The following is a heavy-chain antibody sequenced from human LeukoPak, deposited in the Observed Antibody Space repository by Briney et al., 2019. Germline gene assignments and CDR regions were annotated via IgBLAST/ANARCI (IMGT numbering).Heavy chain of an antibody. CDR1: GFTFSSYA. Sequence: GGSLRLSCAAFGFTFSSYAMSWVRQAPGKGLEWVSAISGSGGSTYYADSVKGRFTISRDNSKNTLYLQMNSLRAEDTAVYYCAKSRGMATITIDYWGQGTLVTVSS. CDR3: AKSRGMATITIDY. V-gene: IGHV3-23*01. J-gene: IGHJ4*02. D-gene: IGHD5-24*01. CDR2: ISGSGGST.